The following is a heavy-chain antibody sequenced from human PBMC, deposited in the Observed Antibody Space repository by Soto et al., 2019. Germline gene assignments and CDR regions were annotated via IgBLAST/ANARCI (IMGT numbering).Heavy chain of an antibody. J-gene: IGHJ4*02. CDR2: IYHSGST. CDR3: AAGGGLPRYY. Sequence: QLQLQESGSGLVKPSQTLSLTCAVSGGSISSGGYSWSWIRQPPGKGLEWIGYIYHSGSTYYNPPLKSRVTISVARSKNQCSLKLSSVTAADTAVYYCAAGGGLPRYYWGQGTLVTVSS. CDR1: GGSISSGGYS. V-gene: IGHV4-30-2*01. D-gene: IGHD5-12*01.